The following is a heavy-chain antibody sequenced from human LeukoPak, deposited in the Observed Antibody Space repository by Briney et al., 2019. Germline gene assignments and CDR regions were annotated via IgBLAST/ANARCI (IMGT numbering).Heavy chain of an antibody. CDR1: GGSISSSSYY. CDR2: IYYSGST. D-gene: IGHD4-11*01. CDR3: AKTYSTSFAFDI. V-gene: IGHV4-39*01. J-gene: IGHJ3*02. Sequence: PSGTLSLTCTVSGGSISSSSYYWGWIRQPPGTGLEWIGNIYYSGSTYYNPSLQSRVTISVDTSKNQFSLKLSSVTAADTAVYYCAKTYSTSFAFDIWAQGTTVTVSS.